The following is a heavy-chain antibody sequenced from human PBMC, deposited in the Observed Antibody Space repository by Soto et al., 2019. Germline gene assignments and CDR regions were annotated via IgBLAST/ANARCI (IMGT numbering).Heavy chain of an antibody. CDR3: ARAPGPANDFWSGYTIYYGMDV. CDR1: GGTFSSYA. J-gene: IGHJ6*02. V-gene: IGHV1-69*01. Sequence: QVQLVQSGAEVKKPGSSVKVSCKASGGTFSSYAISWVRQAPGQGLEWMGGIIPIFGTANYAQKFQGRVTITADESTSTAYMELSSLRSEDTAVYYCARAPGPANDFWSGYTIYYGMDVWGQGTTVTVSS. CDR2: IIPIFGTA. D-gene: IGHD3-3*01.